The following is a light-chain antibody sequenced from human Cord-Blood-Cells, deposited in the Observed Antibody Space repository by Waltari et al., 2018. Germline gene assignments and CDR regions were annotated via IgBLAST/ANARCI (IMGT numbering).Light chain of an antibody. CDR1: QSVSSSY. J-gene: IGKJ2*03. CDR3: QQYGSSLYS. V-gene: IGKV3-20*01. Sequence: EIVLTQPPGTLSLSPGERAPLSCRVSQSVSSSYLAWYQQKPGQTPRLLIYGASSRATGIPDRFSGSASGTDFTLTISRLEPEDFAVYYCQQYGSSLYSFGQGTKLEIK. CDR2: GAS.